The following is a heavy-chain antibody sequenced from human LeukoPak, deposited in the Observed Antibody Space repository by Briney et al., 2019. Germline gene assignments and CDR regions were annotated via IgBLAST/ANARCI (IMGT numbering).Heavy chain of an antibody. V-gene: IGHV4-38-2*02. CDR2: MYHSGST. CDR1: GYSISSGHY. Sequence: SETLSLTCTVSGYSISSGHYWGWIRQPPGKGLEWIGSMYHSGSTYYNPPLKSRVTISEDTSKNQFSLKLRSVTAADTAVYYCASSLVWGWYEGVGDAFDIWGQGTMVTVSS. D-gene: IGHD6-19*01. J-gene: IGHJ3*02. CDR3: ASSLVWGWYEGVGDAFDI.